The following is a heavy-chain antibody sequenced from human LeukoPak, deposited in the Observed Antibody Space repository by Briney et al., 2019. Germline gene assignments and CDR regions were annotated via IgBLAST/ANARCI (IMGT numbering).Heavy chain of an antibody. CDR3: ARCRRYYYGSGSYYNSDDAFDI. CDR1: GYTFTSYG. CDR2: ISAYNGNT. J-gene: IGHJ3*02. D-gene: IGHD3-10*01. V-gene: IGHV1-18*04. Sequence: ASVKGSCKASGYTFTSYGISWVGQAPGQGLEWMGWISAYNGNTNYAQKLQGRVTMTTDTSTSTAYMELRSLRSDDTAVYYCARCRRYYYGSGSYYNSDDAFDIWGQGTMVTVSS.